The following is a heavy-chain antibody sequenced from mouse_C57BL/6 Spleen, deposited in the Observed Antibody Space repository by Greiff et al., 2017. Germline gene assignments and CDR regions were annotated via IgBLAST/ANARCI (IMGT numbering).Heavy chain of an antibody. Sequence: EVQLQQSGPELVKPGASVKISCKASGYTFTDYYMNWVKQSHGKSLEWIGDINPNNGGTSYNQKFKGKATLTVDKSSSTAYMELRSLTSEDSAVYYCASPAPEAYWGQGTLVTVSA. CDR2: INPNNGGT. CDR3: ASPAPEAY. CDR1: GYTFTDYY. J-gene: IGHJ3*01. V-gene: IGHV1-26*01.